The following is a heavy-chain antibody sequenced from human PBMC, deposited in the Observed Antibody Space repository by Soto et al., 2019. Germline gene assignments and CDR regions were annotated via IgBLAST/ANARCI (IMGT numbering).Heavy chain of an antibody. CDR3: GPDTLDY. CDR2: IWYDGSNK. Sequence: GGSLRLSCAASGFMFSSQGMHWIRQAPSKGLEWVAVIWYDGSNKYYADSVKGRFTISRDNSKNTLYLQMNSLRVEDTAVYYCGPDTLDYWGQGTLVTSPQ. V-gene: IGHV3-33*01. CDR1: GFMFSSQG. J-gene: IGHJ4*02.